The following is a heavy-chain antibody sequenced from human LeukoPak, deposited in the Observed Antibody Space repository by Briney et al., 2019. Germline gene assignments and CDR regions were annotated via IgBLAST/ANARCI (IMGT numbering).Heavy chain of an antibody. CDR1: GFTFSSYE. J-gene: IGHJ4*02. CDR2: ISSSGSTI. Sequence: GGSLRLSCAASGFTFSSYEMNWVRQAPGKGLEWVSYISSSGSTIYYADSVKGRFTISRDNAKSPLYLQMNSLRAEDTAVYYCATETPAVATFVGYWGQGTLVTVSS. D-gene: IGHD4-11*01. V-gene: IGHV3-48*03. CDR3: ATETPAVATFVGY.